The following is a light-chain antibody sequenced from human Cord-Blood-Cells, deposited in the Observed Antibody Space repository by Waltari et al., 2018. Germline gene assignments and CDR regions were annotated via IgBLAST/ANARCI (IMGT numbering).Light chain of an antibody. CDR2: DAS. CDR3: QQRSNWPPLT. CDR1: QSVSSY. J-gene: IGKJ4*01. V-gene: IGKV3-11*01. Sequence: EIVLTQSPATLSLSPGERATLSCRASQSVSSYLAWSQQKPGPAPRLLISDASNRATGIPARFSGRGSGTDFTLTISSLEPEDFAVYYCQQRSNWPPLTFGGGTKVEIK.